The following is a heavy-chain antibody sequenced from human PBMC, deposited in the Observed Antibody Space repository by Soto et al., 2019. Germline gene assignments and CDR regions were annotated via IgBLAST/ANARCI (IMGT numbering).Heavy chain of an antibody. Sequence: PGGSLRLSCTASGFTFGDYAMSWFRQAPGKGLEWVGFIRSKAYGGTTEYAASVKGRFTISRDDSKSIAYLQMNSLKTEDTAVYYCTRDHYDFWSGYSGPYWGQGTLVTVSS. CDR2: IRSKAYGGTT. CDR3: TRDHYDFWSGYSGPY. CDR1: GFTFGDYA. J-gene: IGHJ4*02. D-gene: IGHD3-3*01. V-gene: IGHV3-49*03.